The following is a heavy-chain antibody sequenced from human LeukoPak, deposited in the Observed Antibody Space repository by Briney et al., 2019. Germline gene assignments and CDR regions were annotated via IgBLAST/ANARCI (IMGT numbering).Heavy chain of an antibody. J-gene: IGHJ4*02. D-gene: IGHD6-19*01. CDR3: AEDNLPLAVAGTGDY. Sequence: GGSLRLSCAASGFTFSSYAMHWVRQAPGKGLEWVAVISYDGSNKYYADSVKGRFTISRDNSKNTLYLQMNSLRAEDTAVYYCAEDNLPLAVAGTGDYWGQGTLVTVSS. CDR1: GFTFSSYA. V-gene: IGHV3-30*04. CDR2: ISYDGSNK.